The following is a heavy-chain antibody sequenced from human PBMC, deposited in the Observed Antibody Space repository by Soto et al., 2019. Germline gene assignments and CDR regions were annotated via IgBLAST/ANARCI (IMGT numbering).Heavy chain of an antibody. CDR3: GRLCPYCGHGGGRAVDY. Sequence: VGSLRLSCAASGFTISSYGMNWVRQAPGKGLEWVAVIWYDGSNEEYADAVKGRLTISKDNSKNTLNLQMNSLRAEDTAVYYCGRLCPYCGHGGGRAVDYWGQGT. D-gene: IGHD2-21*01. CDR2: IWYDGSNE. V-gene: IGHV3-33*01. J-gene: IGHJ4*02. CDR1: GFTISSYG.